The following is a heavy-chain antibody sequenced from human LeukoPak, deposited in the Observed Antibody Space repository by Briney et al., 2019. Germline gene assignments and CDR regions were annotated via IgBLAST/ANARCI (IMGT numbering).Heavy chain of an antibody. Sequence: ASVKVSCKASGYTFTGYYMHWVRQAPGQGLEWMGRINPNSGGTSYAQKFQGRVTMTRDTSISTAYMELSRLRSDDTAVYYCARGNYYDSSGYSLPFDYWGQGTLVTVSS. CDR2: INPNSGGT. CDR3: ARGNYYDSSGYSLPFDY. D-gene: IGHD3-22*01. V-gene: IGHV1-2*06. J-gene: IGHJ4*02. CDR1: GYTFTGYY.